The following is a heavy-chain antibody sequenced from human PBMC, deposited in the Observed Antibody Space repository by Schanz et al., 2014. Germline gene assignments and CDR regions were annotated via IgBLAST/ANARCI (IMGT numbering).Heavy chain of an antibody. Sequence: QLQLVQSGAEVKKPGSSVKVSCKLSGGTFSTYTISWVRQAPGQGLEWMGRIIPILGIANYAQKFQGRVTITADKSTFTAYMDVSSLRSEDTAVYYCARQPGRITVSGVVSNWFDPWGQGTLVTVSS. CDR1: GGTFSTYT. V-gene: IGHV1-69*02. D-gene: IGHD3-3*01. CDR2: IIPILGIA. J-gene: IGHJ5*02. CDR3: ARQPGRITVSGVVSNWFDP.